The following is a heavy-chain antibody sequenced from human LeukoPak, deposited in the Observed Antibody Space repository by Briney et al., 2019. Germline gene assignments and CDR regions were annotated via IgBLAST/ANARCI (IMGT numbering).Heavy chain of an antibody. CDR3: AKDGIAVAGTFEYFQH. CDR2: ISGSGGST. D-gene: IGHD6-19*01. J-gene: IGHJ1*01. CDR1: GFTFSSYA. V-gene: IGHV3-23*01. Sequence: GSLRLSCAASGFTFSSYAMSWVRQAPGKGLEWVSAISGSGGSTYYADSVKGRFTISRDNSKNTLYLQMNSLRAEDTAVYYCAKDGIAVAGTFEYFQHWGQGTLVTVSS.